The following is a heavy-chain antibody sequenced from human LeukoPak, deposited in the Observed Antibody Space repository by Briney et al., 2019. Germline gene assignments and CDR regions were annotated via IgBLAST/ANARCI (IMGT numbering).Heavy chain of an antibody. Sequence: GESLKISCKGSGYSFTSYWIGWVRQMPGKGLEWMGIIYPGDSDTRYSPSFQGQVTISADKSISTAYPQWSSLKASDTAMYYCARPAKQLDPKMPFDYWGQGTLVTVSS. CDR1: GYSFTSYW. J-gene: IGHJ4*02. CDR2: IYPGDSDT. D-gene: IGHD6-6*01. V-gene: IGHV5-51*01. CDR3: ARPAKQLDPKMPFDY.